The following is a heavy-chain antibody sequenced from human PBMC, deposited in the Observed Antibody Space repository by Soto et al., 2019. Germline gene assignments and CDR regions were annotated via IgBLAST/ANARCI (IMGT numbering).Heavy chain of an antibody. CDR2: ISSSSSYI. V-gene: IGHV3-21*01. D-gene: IGHD6-19*01. CDR3: ARNIAVAGHDAFDI. CDR1: GFTFSSYS. Sequence: PGWSLRLSCAASGFTFSSYSMNLVRQAPGKGLEWVSSISSSSSYIYYADSVKGRFTISRDNAKNSLYLQMNSLRAEDTAVYYCARNIAVAGHDAFDIWGEGTMVTVSS. J-gene: IGHJ3*02.